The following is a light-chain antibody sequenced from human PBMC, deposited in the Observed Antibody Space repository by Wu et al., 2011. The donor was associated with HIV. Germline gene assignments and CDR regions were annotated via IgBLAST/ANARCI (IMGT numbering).Light chain of an antibody. V-gene: IGKV3-20*01. Sequence: ATLSCRASQSVSSNLAWYQQKPGQAPRLLIYGAASRHWHPRQVQWKWVWTDFTLTISRLEPEDIAVYYCQQYGSSFTFGPGTKVDLK. CDR1: QSVSSN. CDR2: GAA. J-gene: IGKJ3*01. CDR3: QQYGSSFT.